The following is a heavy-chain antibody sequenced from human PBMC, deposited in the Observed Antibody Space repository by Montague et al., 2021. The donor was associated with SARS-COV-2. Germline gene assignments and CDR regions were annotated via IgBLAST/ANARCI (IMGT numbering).Heavy chain of an antibody. V-gene: IGHV1-24*01. CDR3: ATRRRYDILTGYYP. J-gene: IGHJ5*02. CDR1: GYTLTELS. CDR2: FDPEDGDT. Sequence: SVKVSCKVSGYTLTELSMHWVRQAPGKGLEWMGGFDPEDGDTIYAQKFQGRVTMTEDTSTDTAYMELSSLRSEDTAVYYCATRRRYDILTGYYPWGQGTLVTVSS. D-gene: IGHD3-9*01.